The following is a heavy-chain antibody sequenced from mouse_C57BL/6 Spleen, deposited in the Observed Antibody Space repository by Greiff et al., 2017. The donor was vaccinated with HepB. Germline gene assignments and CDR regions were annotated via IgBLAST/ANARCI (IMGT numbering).Heavy chain of an antibody. CDR1: GFSLTSYG. V-gene: IGHV2-2*01. Sequence: QVQLQQSGPGLVQPSQSLSITCTVSGFSLTSYGVHWVRQSPGKGLEWLGVIWSGGSTDYNAAFISRLSISKDNSKSQVFFKMNSLQADDTAIYYCARMSYDGYLFAYWGQGTLVTVSA. D-gene: IGHD2-3*01. CDR2: IWSGGST. J-gene: IGHJ3*01. CDR3: ARMSYDGYLFAY.